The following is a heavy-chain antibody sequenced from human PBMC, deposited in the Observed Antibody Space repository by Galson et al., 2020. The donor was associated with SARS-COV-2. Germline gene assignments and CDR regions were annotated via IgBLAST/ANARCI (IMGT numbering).Heavy chain of an antibody. Sequence: ALHGESLKISCAVSGFTFSNHWMHWVRQAPGKGLVWVSRIYNEGSSTTYADSVKGRFTISGDNAKNTLYLQMNSLRAEDTAVYYCARGDMGNDYFDYWGQGTLVTVSS. CDR1: GFTFSNHW. V-gene: IGHV3-74*01. J-gene: IGHJ4*02. CDR3: ARGDMGNDYFDY. D-gene: IGHD7-27*01. CDR2: IYNEGSST.